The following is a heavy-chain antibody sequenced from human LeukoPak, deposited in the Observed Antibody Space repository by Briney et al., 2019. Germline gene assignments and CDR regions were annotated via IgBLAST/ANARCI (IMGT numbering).Heavy chain of an antibody. CDR1: GGSFSGYY. CDR2: INHSGST. CDR3: ARAGYYYDSSGYYSGPPGY. D-gene: IGHD3-22*01. J-gene: IGHJ4*02. V-gene: IGHV4-34*01. Sequence: SETLSLTCAVYGGSFSGYYWSWIRQPPGKGLEWIGEINHSGSTNYNPSLKSRVTISVDTSKNQFSLKLSSVTAADTAVYYCARAGYYYDSSGYYSGPPGYWGQGTLVTVSS.